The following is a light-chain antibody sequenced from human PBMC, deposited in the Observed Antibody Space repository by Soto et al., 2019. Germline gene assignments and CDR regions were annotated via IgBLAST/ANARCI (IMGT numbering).Light chain of an antibody. J-gene: IGKJ4*01. Sequence: DIPMTQSPFSLSASVGDRVTITCRASQSISSHLNWYQQKPGRAPKLLIYAASSLQGGVPSRFSRSGSGSDFTLIISSLQPEDFATYYCQQSYSVPLTFAGGTKVEIK. CDR1: QSISSH. CDR2: AAS. V-gene: IGKV1-39*01. CDR3: QQSYSVPLT.